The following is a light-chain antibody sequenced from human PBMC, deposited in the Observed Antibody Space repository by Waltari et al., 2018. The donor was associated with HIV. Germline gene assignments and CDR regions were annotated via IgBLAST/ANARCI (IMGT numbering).Light chain of an antibody. J-gene: IGKJ1*01. Sequence: VMAQSPATLSVSPGERANLSCRASQSLSSNLAWYHQRPGQAPRLLIYGASTRATGIPARFSGGGSGTEFTLTISSLQSEDFGVYYCQQYNNWPRTFGQGTKVEIQ. CDR3: QQYNNWPRT. V-gene: IGKV3-15*01. CDR2: GAS. CDR1: QSLSSN.